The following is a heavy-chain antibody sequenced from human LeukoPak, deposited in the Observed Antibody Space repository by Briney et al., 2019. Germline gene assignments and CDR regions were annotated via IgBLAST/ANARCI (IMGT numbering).Heavy chain of an antibody. CDR2: IYYSGST. V-gene: IGHV4-59*01. J-gene: IGHJ4*02. CDR3: ARFSCSSTTCTSRFDY. Sequence: SGTLSLTCTVSGGSISSYYWSWIRQPPGKGLEWIGYIYYSGSTNYNPSLKSRVTISVDTSKNQFSLELSPVTAADTAVYYCARFSCSSTTCTSRFDYWGQGILVTVSS. D-gene: IGHD2-2*01. CDR1: GGSISSYY.